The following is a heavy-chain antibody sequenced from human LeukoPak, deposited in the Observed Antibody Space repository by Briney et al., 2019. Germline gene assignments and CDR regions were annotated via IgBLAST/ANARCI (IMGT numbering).Heavy chain of an antibody. CDR1: GFTFDEYT. CDR3: AKDISAAVAGTDAFDI. D-gene: IGHD6-19*01. J-gene: IGHJ3*02. CDR2: ISWDGGST. Sequence: GGSLRLSCAASGFTFDEYTMHWVRQAPGKGLEWVSLISWDGGSTYYADSVKGRFTISRDNSKNSLYLQMNSLRTEDTALYYCAKDISAAVAGTDAFDIWGQGTMITVSP. V-gene: IGHV3-43*01.